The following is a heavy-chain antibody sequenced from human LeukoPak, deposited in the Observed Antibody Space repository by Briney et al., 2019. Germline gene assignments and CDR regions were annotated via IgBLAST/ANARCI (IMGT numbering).Heavy chain of an antibody. CDR3: ARDLGTMVRGVMNWFDP. D-gene: IGHD3-10*01. Sequence: SETLSLTCTVSGGSISSYYWSWIRQPPGKGLEWIGYIYYSGSTKYNPSLKSRVTMSVDTSKNQFSLKLSSVTAADTAVYFCARDLGTMVRGVMNWFDPWGQGTLVTVSS. J-gene: IGHJ5*02. V-gene: IGHV4-59*12. CDR1: GGSISSYY. CDR2: IYYSGST.